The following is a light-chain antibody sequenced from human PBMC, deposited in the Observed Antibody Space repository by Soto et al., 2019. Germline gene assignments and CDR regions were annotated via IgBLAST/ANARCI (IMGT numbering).Light chain of an antibody. CDR1: SSDVGYYNY. CDR3: AAWDASLGGFYV. V-gene: IGLV1-47*02. CDR2: SNN. J-gene: IGLJ1*01. Sequence: QSVLTQPASVSASPGQSITISCTGTSSDVGYYNYVSWYQHLPGSAPKLLIYSNNHRPSGVPDRFSASKAGASASLAISGLQSEDEGDYYCAAWDASLGGFYVFGSGTKVTVL.